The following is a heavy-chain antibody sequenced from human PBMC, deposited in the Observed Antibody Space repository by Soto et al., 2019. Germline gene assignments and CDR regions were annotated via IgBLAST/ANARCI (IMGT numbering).Heavy chain of an antibody. D-gene: IGHD2-21*01. CDR1: GITFSKYW. Sequence: GGSLSLSCVASGITFSKYWMTWVLHTPGKGLEWVANIKQDGSAKAYVDSVKGRFTVSRDNAKNSRDRQMNSLRAEDMAVYYGARDFGDPKGRLDPRGQGARVTV. CDR3: ARDFGDPKGRLDP. V-gene: IGHV3-7*01. CDR2: IKQDGSAK. J-gene: IGHJ5*02.